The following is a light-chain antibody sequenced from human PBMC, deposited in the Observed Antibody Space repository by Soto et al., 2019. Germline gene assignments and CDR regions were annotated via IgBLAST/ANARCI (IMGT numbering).Light chain of an antibody. J-gene: IGKJ4*01. V-gene: IGKV1-39*01. Sequence: DIQMTQSPSSLSASVGDTVTITCRASQSISLYLTWYQQKLGKAPKLLIYAASALQSGVPSRFSGSGSGTDFTLTISSLQPEDFATYFCQQSYRAPLTFGGGTRVEIK. CDR3: QQSYRAPLT. CDR1: QSISLY. CDR2: AAS.